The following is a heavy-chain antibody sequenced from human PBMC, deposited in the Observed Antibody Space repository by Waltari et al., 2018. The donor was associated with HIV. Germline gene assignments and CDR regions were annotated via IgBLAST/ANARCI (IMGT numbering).Heavy chain of an antibody. J-gene: IGHJ4*02. V-gene: IGHV1-2*02. Sequence: VRQAPGQGLEWMGWINPNSGGTNYAQKFQGRVTMTRDTSINTAYMELSRLRSDDTAVYYCARANIGYCSGGSCYSSFWGQGTLVTVSS. CDR2: INPNSGGT. CDR3: ARANIGYCSGGSCYSSF. D-gene: IGHD2-15*01.